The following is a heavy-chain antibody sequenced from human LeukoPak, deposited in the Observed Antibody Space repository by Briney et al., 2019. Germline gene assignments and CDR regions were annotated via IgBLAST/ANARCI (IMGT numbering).Heavy chain of an antibody. CDR3: ARLWELRIGDY. D-gene: IGHD1-26*01. CDR2: VIPIFGTA. Sequence: SVKVSCKASGGTFSSYAISWVRQAPGQGLEWMGRVIPIFGTANYAQKFQGRVTITTDESTSTAYMELSSLRSEDTAVYYCARLWELRIGDYWGQGTLVTVSS. J-gene: IGHJ4*02. CDR1: GGTFSSYA. V-gene: IGHV1-69*05.